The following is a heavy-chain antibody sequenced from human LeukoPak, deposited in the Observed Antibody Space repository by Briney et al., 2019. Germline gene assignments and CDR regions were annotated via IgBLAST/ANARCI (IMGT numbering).Heavy chain of an antibody. V-gene: IGHV4-59*01. D-gene: IGHD6-25*01. CDR1: GGSISSYY. Sequence: SETLSLTCTVSGGSISSYYWSWIRQPPGKGLEWIGYIYYSGSTNYNPSLKSRVTISVDTSKNQFSLKLSSVTAADTAEYYCAAALYSSEIDYWGQGTLVTVSS. CDR2: IYYSGST. J-gene: IGHJ4*02. CDR3: AAALYSSEIDY.